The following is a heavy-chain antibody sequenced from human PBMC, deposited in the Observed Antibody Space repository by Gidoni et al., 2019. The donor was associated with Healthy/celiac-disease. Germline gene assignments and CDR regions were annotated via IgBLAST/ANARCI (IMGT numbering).Heavy chain of an antibody. CDR3: ARDQLVGATGGYFQH. CDR2: ISYDGSNK. D-gene: IGHD1-26*01. CDR1: GFTFRSYA. V-gene: IGHV3-30*04. J-gene: IGHJ1*01. Sequence: QVQLVESGGGVVQPGRSLRLSCAAPGFTFRSYARHWVRQDPGKGLEWVAVISYDGSNKYYADSVKGRFTISRDNSKNTLYLQMNSLRAEDTAVYYCARDQLVGATGGYFQHWGQGTLVTVSS.